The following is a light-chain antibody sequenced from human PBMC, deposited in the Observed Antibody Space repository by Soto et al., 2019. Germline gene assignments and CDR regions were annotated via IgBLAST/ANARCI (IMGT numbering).Light chain of an antibody. Sequence: QSVLTQAPSASGTPGQRVTISCSGSSSNVGSLSVDWYQHLPGTAPKLLIHSNYQRPSGVPDRFSGSKSDTSASLAINGLQSEDEADYYCAAWDGSLNGLYVFGTGTKLTVL. V-gene: IGLV1-44*01. CDR1: SSNVGSLS. CDR2: SNY. CDR3: AAWDGSLNGLYV. J-gene: IGLJ1*01.